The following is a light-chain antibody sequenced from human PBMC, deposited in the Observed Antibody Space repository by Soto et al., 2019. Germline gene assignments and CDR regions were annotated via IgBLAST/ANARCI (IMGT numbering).Light chain of an antibody. CDR1: SRDIGGYDF. J-gene: IGLJ1*01. V-gene: IGLV2-14*03. Sequence: QSALAQPASVSWSPGQSITISCAGSSRDIGGYDFVSWYQQHPGEVPKLIIFDVSDRPSGVSDRFSGSKSGDTASLTISGLQVEDEADYYCSSFSNSDTPYVFGTGTKVTVL. CDR2: DVS. CDR3: SSFSNSDTPYV.